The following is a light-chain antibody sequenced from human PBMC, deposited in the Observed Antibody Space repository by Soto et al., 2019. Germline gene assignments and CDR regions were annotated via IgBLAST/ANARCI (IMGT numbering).Light chain of an antibody. CDR3: ISYTVTRSYV. J-gene: IGLJ1*01. CDR1: SSDVGGYNY. CDR2: EVN. Sequence: QSVLTQPASVSGSPGQSITISCTGTSSDVGGYNYVSWYQQYPGKAPKLMIYEVNNRPSGVSYRFSGSKSGNTASLTISGLQAEDEADYYCISYTVTRSYVFGTGTKVTVL. V-gene: IGLV2-14*01.